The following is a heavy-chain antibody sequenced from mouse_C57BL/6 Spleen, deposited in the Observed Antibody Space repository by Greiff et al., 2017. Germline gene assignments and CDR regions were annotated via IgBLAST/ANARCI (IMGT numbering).Heavy chain of an antibody. CDR2: IYPGDGDT. CDR3: AREAQATGYAMDY. CDR1: GYAFSSSW. V-gene: IGHV1-82*01. D-gene: IGHD3-2*02. J-gene: IGHJ4*01. Sequence: QVQLQQSGPELVKPGASVKISCKASGYAFSSSWMNWVKQRPGKGLEWIGRIYPGDGDTNYNGKFKGKATLTADKSSSTAYMQLSSLTSEDSAVYFCAREAQATGYAMDYWGQGTSVTVSS.